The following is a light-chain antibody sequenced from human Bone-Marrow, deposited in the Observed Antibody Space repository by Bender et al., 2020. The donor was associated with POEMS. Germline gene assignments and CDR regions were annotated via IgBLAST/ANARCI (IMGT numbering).Light chain of an antibody. CDR3: SSHTSSNIL. V-gene: IGLV2-18*02. Sequence: QSALAQPPSVSGSLGQSVIISCTGTSSDVGSYHRVSWFQQSPGTGPKLIIYEVTKRPSGVPDRFSGSKSGSTASLTISGLQAEDAAHYYCSSHTSSNILFGGGTMLTVL. CDR2: EVT. CDR1: SSDVGSYHR. J-gene: IGLJ2*01.